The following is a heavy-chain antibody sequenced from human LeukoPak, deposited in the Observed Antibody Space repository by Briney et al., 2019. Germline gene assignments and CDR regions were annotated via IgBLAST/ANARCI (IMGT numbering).Heavy chain of an antibody. V-gene: IGHV3-74*01. CDR2: INGDATAT. J-gene: IGHJ4*02. Sequence: GGSLRLSCAASGFSFSAHWMHWVRQAPGKGLVWVAQINGDATATNYAGSVKGRFTISRDNAKNTVHLQMSSLTAEDTAVYYCAKDKWWGASDHWGQGSLVTVSS. D-gene: IGHD2-8*01. CDR3: AKDKWWGASDH. CDR1: GFSFSAHW.